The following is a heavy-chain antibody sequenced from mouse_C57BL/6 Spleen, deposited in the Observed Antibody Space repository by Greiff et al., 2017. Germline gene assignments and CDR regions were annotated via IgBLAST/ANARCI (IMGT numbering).Heavy chain of an antibody. D-gene: IGHD2-9*01. CDR2: IYPRSGNT. V-gene: IGHV1-81*01. J-gene: IGHJ2*01. Sequence: VQLVESGAELARPGASVKLSCKASGYTFTSYGISWVKQRTGQGLEWIGEIYPRSGNTYYNEKFKGKATLTADKSSSTAYMELRSLTSEDSAVYFCARSGPTMVTTYYFDYWGQGTTLTVSS. CDR1: GYTFTSYG. CDR3: ARSGPTMVTTYYFDY.